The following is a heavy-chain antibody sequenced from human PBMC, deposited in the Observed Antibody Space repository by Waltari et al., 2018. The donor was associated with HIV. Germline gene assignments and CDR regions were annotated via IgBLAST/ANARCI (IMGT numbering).Heavy chain of an antibody. D-gene: IGHD3-10*01. Sequence: VHLVQSGAEVKSPGASVRVSCQSFGYTFSAYAINWVQQAPGQGLEWMGWINNYDGQTNFAEKFQGRVTMTTDTSKSTASMELRSLRSDDTAVYFCARGVALVRGVKIRGHMDVWGQGTTVTVSS. CDR2: INNYDGQT. CDR3: ARGVALVRGVKIRGHMDV. J-gene: IGHJ6*02. CDR1: GYTFSAYA. V-gene: IGHV1-18*01.